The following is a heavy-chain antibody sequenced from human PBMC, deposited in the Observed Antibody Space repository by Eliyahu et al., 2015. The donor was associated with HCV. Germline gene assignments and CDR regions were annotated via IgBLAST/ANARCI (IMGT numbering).Heavy chain of an antibody. J-gene: IGHJ4*02. CDR3: AKGFGVVLPAAISYFDY. D-gene: IGHD2-2*01. CDR1: GFPFSXYA. CDR2: ISGSGDTT. V-gene: IGHV3-23*01. Sequence: EVQLLESGGGLVQPGGSLRLSCAASGFPFSXYAINWVRQASGKGLEWVSAISGSGDTTYYADSVKGRFTISRDNSKNTLYLQMNSLRAEDTAVYYCAKGFGVVLPAAISYFDYWGQGTLVTVSS.